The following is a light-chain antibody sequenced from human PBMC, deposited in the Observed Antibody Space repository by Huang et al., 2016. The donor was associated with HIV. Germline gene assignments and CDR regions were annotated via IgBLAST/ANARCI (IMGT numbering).Light chain of an antibody. Sequence: AIQMTQSPSSLSASVGDRVTITCRASQAIRNELGWYQQRPGKAPKLLIYAASELHSVVPLRFSGSGSGTDFTLTISSLQPEDFATYYCLQDYNYPRTFGQGTKVKI. J-gene: IGKJ1*01. V-gene: IGKV1-6*01. CDR1: QAIRNE. CDR2: AAS. CDR3: LQDYNYPRT.